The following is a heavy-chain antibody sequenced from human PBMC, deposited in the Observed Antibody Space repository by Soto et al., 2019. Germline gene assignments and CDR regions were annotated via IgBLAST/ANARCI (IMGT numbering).Heavy chain of an antibody. CDR1: GGTFSSYA. J-gene: IGHJ6*02. CDR3: ARVLGTFYDRKYYYYGMDV. Sequence: GASVKVSCKASGGTFSSYAISWVRQAPGQGLEWVGGIIPIFGTANYAQKFQGRVTITADKSTSTAYMELSSLRSEDTAVYYCARVLGTFYDRKYYYYGMDVWGQGTTVTVSS. V-gene: IGHV1-69*06. CDR2: IIPIFGTA. D-gene: IGHD3-22*01.